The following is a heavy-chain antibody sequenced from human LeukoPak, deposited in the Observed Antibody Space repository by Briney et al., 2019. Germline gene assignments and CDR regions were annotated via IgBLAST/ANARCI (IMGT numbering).Heavy chain of an antibody. Sequence: SETLSLTCTVSGGSINNYYWSWIRQPAGKGLEWIGRIYSSGTTNYNPSLNSRVTMSVDTSKNQFSVKLTSVTAADTAMYYCARGSSGWYSIDYWGQGTLVTVSS. CDR1: GGSINNYY. D-gene: IGHD6-19*01. J-gene: IGHJ4*02. V-gene: IGHV4-4*07. CDR2: IYSSGTT. CDR3: ARGSSGWYSIDY.